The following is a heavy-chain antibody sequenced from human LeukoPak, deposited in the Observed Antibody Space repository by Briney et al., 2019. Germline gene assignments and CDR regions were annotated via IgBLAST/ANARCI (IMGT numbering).Heavy chain of an antibody. Sequence: PGGSLRLSCAASGFSFSSYGMHWVRQAPGKGLEWVSSISSSSSYIYYADSVKGRFTISRDNAKNSLYLQMNSLRAEDTAVYYCARGGYSGYVPFDYWGQGTLVTVSS. J-gene: IGHJ4*02. CDR1: GFSFSSYG. CDR3: ARGGYSGYVPFDY. CDR2: ISSSSSYI. D-gene: IGHD5-12*01. V-gene: IGHV3-21*01.